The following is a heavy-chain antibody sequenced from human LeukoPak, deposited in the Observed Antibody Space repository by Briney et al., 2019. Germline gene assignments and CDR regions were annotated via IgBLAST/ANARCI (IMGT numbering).Heavy chain of an antibody. CDR3: ARGDSSGHPAFDY. CDR1: GDSISNNY. CDR2: FYNSGST. J-gene: IGHJ4*02. Sequence: SETLSLTCTVSGDSISNNYWTWIQQPPGKGLEWIGYFYNSGSTNYNPSLKSRVTISVDTSKNQFSLKLTSVTAADTAVYYCARGDSSGHPAFDYWGQGTLVTVSS. D-gene: IGHD3-22*01. V-gene: IGHV4-59*01.